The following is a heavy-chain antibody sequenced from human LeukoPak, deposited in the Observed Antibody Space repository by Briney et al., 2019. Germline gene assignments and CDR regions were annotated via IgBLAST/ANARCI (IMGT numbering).Heavy chain of an antibody. CDR2: ISGSGGST. Sequence: GGSLRLSCAASGFTFSSYGMSWVRQAPGKGLEWVSAISGSGGSTYYADSVKGRFTISRDNSKNTLYLQMNSLRAEDTAVYYCAKDDSSGRSLAWGQGTLVTVSS. D-gene: IGHD3-22*01. J-gene: IGHJ4*02. CDR3: AKDDSSGRSLA. CDR1: GFTFSSYG. V-gene: IGHV3-23*01.